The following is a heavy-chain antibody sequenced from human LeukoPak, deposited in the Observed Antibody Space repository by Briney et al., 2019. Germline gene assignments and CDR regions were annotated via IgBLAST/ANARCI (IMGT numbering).Heavy chain of an antibody. CDR1: GFTFSSYA. V-gene: IGHV3-23*01. CDR2: ISGSGYST. Sequence: GGSLRLSCAASGFTFSSYAMSWVRQAPGKGLEWVSGISGSGYSTYYADSVKGRFTISRDNSKNTLYMQMNSLRAEDTAVYYCAMLFSLDYWGQGTLVTVSS. D-gene: IGHD3-10*01. CDR3: AMLFSLDY. J-gene: IGHJ4*02.